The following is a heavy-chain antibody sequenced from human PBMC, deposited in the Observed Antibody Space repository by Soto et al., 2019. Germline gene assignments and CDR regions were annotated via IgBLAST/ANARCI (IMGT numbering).Heavy chain of an antibody. V-gene: IGHV3-11*04. Sequence: GGSLRLSCAASGFTFSDYYMSWIRQAPGKGLEWVSYISSSGSTIYYADSVKGRFTISRDNAKNSLYLQMNSLRAEDTAVYYCARHSNEYRKSLDYWGKGTLVTVSS. D-gene: IGHD6-13*01. CDR3: ARHSNEYRKSLDY. J-gene: IGHJ4*02. CDR2: ISSSGSTI. CDR1: GFTFSDYY.